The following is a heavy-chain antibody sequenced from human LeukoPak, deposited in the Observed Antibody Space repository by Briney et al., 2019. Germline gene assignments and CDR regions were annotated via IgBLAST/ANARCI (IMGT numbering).Heavy chain of an antibody. J-gene: IGHJ4*02. CDR2: IIPIFGTA. V-gene: IGHV1-69*01. Sequence: SVKVSCKASGGTFSSYAISWVRQAPGQGLEWMGGIIPIFGTANYAQKFQGRVTITADESTSAAYMELSSLRSEDTAVYYCATAGGDGYNPFDYWGQGTLVTVSS. CDR3: ATAGGDGYNPFDY. CDR1: GGTFSSYA. D-gene: IGHD5-24*01.